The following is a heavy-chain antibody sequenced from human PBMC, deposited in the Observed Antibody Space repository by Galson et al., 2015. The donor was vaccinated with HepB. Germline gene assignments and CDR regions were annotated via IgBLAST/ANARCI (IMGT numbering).Heavy chain of an antibody. CDR2: IYYSGST. CDR3: ARDQASRFWSGYYTPPPAAYVDV. D-gene: IGHD3-3*01. J-gene: IGHJ6*03. V-gene: IGHV4-31*03. Sequence: TLSLTCTVSGGSISSGGVYWSWIRHHPGKGLEWIGYIYYSGSTYYSPSLNGRVTMSLEKSKNQFSLKLSSVTAADTAVYYCARDQASRFWSGYYTPPPAAYVDVWGKGTTVTVSS. CDR1: GGSISSGGVY.